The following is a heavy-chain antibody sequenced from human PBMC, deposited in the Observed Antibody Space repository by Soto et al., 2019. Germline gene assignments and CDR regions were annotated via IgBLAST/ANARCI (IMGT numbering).Heavy chain of an antibody. CDR1: GYTLTSDG. CDR2: ISAYNGNT. J-gene: IGHJ4*02. V-gene: IGHV1-18*01. CDR3: ASSFGGEGALSGLYSSSYIFDY. D-gene: IGHD6-13*01. Sequence: GASVKVSCKSSGYTLTSDGISWGRQAPGQGLEWMGWISAYNGNTNYAQKLQGRVTMTTDTSTSTAYMELRSLRSDDTAVYYCASSFGGEGALSGLYSSSYIFDYWGQRTLVTVSS.